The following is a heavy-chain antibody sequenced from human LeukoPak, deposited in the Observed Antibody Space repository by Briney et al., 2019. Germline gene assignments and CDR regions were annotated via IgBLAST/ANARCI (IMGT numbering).Heavy chain of an antibody. CDR3: ASTPYDSSGYYRGYFDY. D-gene: IGHD3-22*01. Sequence: GGSLRLSCAASGFTFDDYTMHWVRQAPGKGLEWVSLISWDGGSTYYADSVKGRFTISRDNSKNSLYLQMNSLRTEDTALYYCASTPYDSSGYYRGYFDYWGQGTLVTVSS. CDR2: ISWDGGST. J-gene: IGHJ4*02. CDR1: GFTFDDYT. V-gene: IGHV3-43*01.